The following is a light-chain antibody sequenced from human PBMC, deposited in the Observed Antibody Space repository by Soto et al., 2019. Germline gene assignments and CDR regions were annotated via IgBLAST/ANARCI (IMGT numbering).Light chain of an antibody. V-gene: IGKV1-5*03. Sequence: DIQMTQTTSTLSASVGDRVTITCRASQSISSWLAWYQQKPGKAPKLLIYKASSLESGVPSRFSGSGSGTEFTLTISSLQPDDFATYYCQQYNSYSRTSGQGTKADI. J-gene: IGKJ1*01. CDR3: QQYNSYSRT. CDR1: QSISSW. CDR2: KAS.